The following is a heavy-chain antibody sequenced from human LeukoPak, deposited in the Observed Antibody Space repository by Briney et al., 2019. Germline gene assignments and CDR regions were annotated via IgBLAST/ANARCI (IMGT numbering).Heavy chain of an antibody. V-gene: IGHV1-69*13. CDR3: ARRDYTILTGYYLSGYYYYYMDV. CDR1: VGTFSSYA. Sequence: SVKVSCKASVGTFSSYAISCGRQAPGRGLEWMGGIIPIFGTANYAQTFQGRVTITADESTSTAYMAMTSLRSEDTAAYYCARRDYTILTGYYLSGYYYYYMDVWGKGTTVTISS. D-gene: IGHD3-9*01. CDR2: IIPIFGTA. J-gene: IGHJ6*03.